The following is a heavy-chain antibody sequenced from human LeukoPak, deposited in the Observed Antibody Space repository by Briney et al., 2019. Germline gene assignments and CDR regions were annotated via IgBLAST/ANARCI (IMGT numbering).Heavy chain of an antibody. CDR1: GGTFSSYA. CDR3: ARLIDYYDSSGYYPTDY. Sequence: SVKVSCKASGGTFSSYAISWVRQAPGQGLEWMGGIIPIFGTANYAQKFQGRVTITADESTSTAYMELSSLRSEDTAVYYCARLIDYYDSSGYYPTDYWGQGTLVTVSS. J-gene: IGHJ4*02. V-gene: IGHV1-69*13. D-gene: IGHD3-22*01. CDR2: IIPIFGTA.